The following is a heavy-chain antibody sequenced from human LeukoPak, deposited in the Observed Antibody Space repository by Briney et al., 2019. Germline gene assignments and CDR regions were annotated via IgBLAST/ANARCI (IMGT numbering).Heavy chain of an antibody. CDR1: GFTFSSYW. CDR3: ARRRYGEAFNV. D-gene: IGHD3-9*01. Sequence: PGGSLRLSCAASGFTFSSYWLSWVRQAPGKGLEWVANIKQDESEKHYADSVKGRFTISRDNAKNSLYLQMNSLTAEDTAAFYCARRRYGEAFNVWGQGTMVTVSS. CDR2: IKQDESEK. V-gene: IGHV3-7*01. J-gene: IGHJ3*01.